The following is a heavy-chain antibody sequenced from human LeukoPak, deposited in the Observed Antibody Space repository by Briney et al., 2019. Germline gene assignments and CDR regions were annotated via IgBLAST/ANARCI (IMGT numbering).Heavy chain of an antibody. CDR3: ARHFMSAVAGGYYYGMDV. V-gene: IGHV5-51*01. CDR2: IYPGDSDT. D-gene: IGHD6-19*01. J-gene: IGHJ6*02. Sequence: GGSLQISCQGSGYSFTSYWIGWVRRLPGKGLEWMGIIYPGDSDTRDSPSFQGQVTISADKSISTAYLQWSSLKASDTAMYYCARHFMSAVAGGYYYGMDVWGQGTTVTVSS. CDR1: GYSFTSYW.